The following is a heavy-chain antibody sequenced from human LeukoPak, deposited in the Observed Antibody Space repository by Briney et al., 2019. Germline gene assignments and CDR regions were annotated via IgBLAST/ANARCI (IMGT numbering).Heavy chain of an antibody. CDR2: INPNSGGT. D-gene: IGHD6-13*01. V-gene: IGHV1-2*02. CDR1: GYTFTGYY. CDR3: ARGIAAAGIRQYFDY. J-gene: IGHJ4*02. Sequence: ASVKVSCKASGYTFTGYYMHWVRQAPGQGLEWMGWINPNSGGTNYAQKLQGRVTMTTDTSTSTAYMELRSLRSDDTAVYYCARGIAAAGIRQYFDYWGQGTLVTVSS.